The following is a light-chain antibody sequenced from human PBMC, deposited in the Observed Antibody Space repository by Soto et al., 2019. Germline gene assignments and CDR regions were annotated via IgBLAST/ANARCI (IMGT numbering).Light chain of an antibody. CDR2: GAS. CDR1: QSVSSSY. V-gene: IGKV3-20*01. J-gene: IGKJ1*01. Sequence: EIVLTQSPGTLSLSPGERATLSCRASQSVSSSYLAWYQQKPGQAPRLLIYGASSRATGIPDRFSGSGSGKDFTLTISRLELEDFAVYYCQQYGSSRGTFGQGTKVDIK. CDR3: QQYGSSRGT.